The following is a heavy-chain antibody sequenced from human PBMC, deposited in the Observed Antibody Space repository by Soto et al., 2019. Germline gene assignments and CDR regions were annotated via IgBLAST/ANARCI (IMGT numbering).Heavy chain of an antibody. V-gene: IGHV1-18*04. CDR2: ISAYNGNR. CDR3: ARDPPTPSYDSSGSPGLVDY. CDR1: GYTFTSYG. J-gene: IGHJ4*02. Sequence: ASVKASCKASGYTFTSYGISWVRQAPGQVLEWLGWISAYNGNRNYAQKLQGRVTMTTGTSTSPADMELRSLRSDDTAVYYRARDPPTPSYDSSGSPGLVDYWGQVTLVTFPS. D-gene: IGHD3-22*01.